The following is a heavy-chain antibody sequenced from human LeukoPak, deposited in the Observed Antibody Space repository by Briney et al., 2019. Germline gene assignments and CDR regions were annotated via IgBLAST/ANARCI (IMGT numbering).Heavy chain of an antibody. CDR2: ISNGGVG. V-gene: IGHV3-23*01. Sequence: GGSLRLSCAASGFTFSNYAMCWVRQAPGKGLEWVSAISNGGVGYYTDSVKGRFTIFRDNSKNTLDLQMNNLRGEDTAVYYCAKEEEVGTIRVLDYWGQGSLVTVSS. J-gene: IGHJ4*02. CDR1: GFTFSNYA. D-gene: IGHD1-26*01. CDR3: AKEEEVGTIRVLDY.